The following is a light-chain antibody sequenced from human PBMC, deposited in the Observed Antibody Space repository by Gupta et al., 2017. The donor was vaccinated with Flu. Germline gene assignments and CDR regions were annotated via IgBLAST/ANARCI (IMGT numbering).Light chain of an antibody. CDR2: AAS. J-gene: IGKJ1*01. CDR1: QSIRSY. Sequence: GDRVIITCRASQSIRSYLNWYQQKPGKAPKLLIHAASSLRNGVPARFSGSGSGTDFTLTISSLQPEDFATYYCQQSNSAPWTFGQGTKVEI. V-gene: IGKV1-39*01. CDR3: QQSNSAPWT.